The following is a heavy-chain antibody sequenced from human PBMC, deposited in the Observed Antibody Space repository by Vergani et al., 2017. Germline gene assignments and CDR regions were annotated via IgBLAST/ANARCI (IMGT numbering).Heavy chain of an antibody. V-gene: IGHV4-39*01. Sequence: QVQLQESGPGLVKPSQTLSLTCTVSGGSISSSSYYWGWIRQPPGKGLEWFGSIYYSGSTYYNPSLKSRVTISVDTSKNQFSLKLSSVTAADTAVYYCASVDYGGSIDYWGQGTLVTVSS. CDR1: GGSISSSSYY. CDR2: IYYSGST. CDR3: ASVDYGGSIDY. D-gene: IGHD4-23*01. J-gene: IGHJ4*02.